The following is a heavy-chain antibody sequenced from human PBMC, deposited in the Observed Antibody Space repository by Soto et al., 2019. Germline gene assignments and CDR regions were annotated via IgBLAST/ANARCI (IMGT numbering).Heavy chain of an antibody. J-gene: IGHJ4*02. D-gene: IGHD3-10*01. CDR3: ARGYKDYYGSGN. V-gene: IGHV4-31*03. CDR1: GGSLSSGVCY. CDR2: IYYSGST. Sequence: PSETLSLTCPVSGGSLSSGVCYWSWIRQHPGKGLEWIGYIYYSGSTYYNPSLKSRVTISVDTSKNQFSLKLSSVTAADTAVYYCARGYKDYYGSGNWGQGTLVTVS.